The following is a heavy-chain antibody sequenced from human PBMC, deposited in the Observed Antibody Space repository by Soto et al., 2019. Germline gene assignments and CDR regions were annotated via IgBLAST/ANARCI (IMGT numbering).Heavy chain of an antibody. CDR2: ISYDGSNK. Sequence: GGSLRLSCAASGFTFSSYGMHWVRQAPGKGLEWVAVISYDGSNKYYADSVKGRFTISRDNSKNTLYLQMNSLRAEDTAVYYCAKDPTSGWYYKGDYWGQGTLVTXSS. CDR3: AKDPTSGWYYKGDY. CDR1: GFTFSSYG. D-gene: IGHD6-19*01. J-gene: IGHJ4*02. V-gene: IGHV3-30*18.